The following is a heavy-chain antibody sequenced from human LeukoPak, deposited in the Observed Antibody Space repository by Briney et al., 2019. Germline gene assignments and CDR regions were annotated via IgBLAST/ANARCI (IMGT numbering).Heavy chain of an antibody. J-gene: IGHJ4*02. CDR2: IYHSGTT. Sequence: PSGTLSLTCAVSGGSISSSNWWSWVRQPPGKGLEWIGEIYHSGTTNYNPSLKSRVTISVDKSNNQFSLKLSSVTAADTAVYYCARDRGDYNSSGYYFDYWGQGTLVTVSS. CDR1: GGSISSSNW. D-gene: IGHD3-22*01. V-gene: IGHV4-4*02. CDR3: ARDRGDYNSSGYYFDY.